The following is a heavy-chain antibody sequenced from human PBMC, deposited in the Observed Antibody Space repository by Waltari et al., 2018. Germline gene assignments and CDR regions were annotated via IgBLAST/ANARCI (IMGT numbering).Heavy chain of an antibody. Sequence: EVQLVESGGGLVQPGRSLRLSCAASGFTFDDYAMHWVRPAPGKGLEWVSGISWNSGSIGYADSVKGRFTIPRDNAKNSLYLQMNSLRAEDTALYYCAKGRSIAARGLFDYWGQGTLVTVSS. CDR2: ISWNSGSI. CDR3: AKGRSIAARGLFDY. CDR1: GFTFDDYA. D-gene: IGHD6-6*01. J-gene: IGHJ4*02. V-gene: IGHV3-9*01.